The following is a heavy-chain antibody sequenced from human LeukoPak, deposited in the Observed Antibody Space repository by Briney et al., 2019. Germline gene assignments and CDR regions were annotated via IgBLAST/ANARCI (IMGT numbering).Heavy chain of an antibody. V-gene: IGHV1-69*02. CDR3: ARAFGYLDY. CDR2: IIPMLGIA. D-gene: IGHD3-16*01. J-gene: IGHJ4*02. CDR1: GGTFSSYT. Sequence: ASVKVSCKASGGTFSSYTISWVRQAPGQGLEWLGRIIPMLGIANYAQKFQGRVTITADKSTSTAYMELSSLRSEDTAVYYCARAFGYLDYWGQGTLVTVSS.